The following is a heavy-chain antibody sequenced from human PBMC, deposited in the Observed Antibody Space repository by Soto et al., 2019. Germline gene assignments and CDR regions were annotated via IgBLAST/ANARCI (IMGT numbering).Heavy chain of an antibody. Sequence: PGGSLRLSCAASGFTFSSYAMSWVRQAPGKGLEWVSAISGSGGSTYYADSVKGRFTLSRDNSKNTLYLQMNSLRAEDTAVYYCAKDDFRGNSTARVFDYWGQGTLVTVSS. CDR2: ISGSGGST. J-gene: IGHJ4*02. D-gene: IGHD1-7*01. V-gene: IGHV3-23*01. CDR3: AKDDFRGNSTARVFDY. CDR1: GFTFSSYA.